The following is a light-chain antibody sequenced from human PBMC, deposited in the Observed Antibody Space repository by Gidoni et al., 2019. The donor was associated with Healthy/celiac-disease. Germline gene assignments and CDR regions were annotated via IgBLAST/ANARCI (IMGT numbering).Light chain of an antibody. Sequence: IVFPQSPATLSLSPGERATLSCRASQSVSSVLAWYQPKPGQAPRLLIYDAPNRATGIPARFSGSGFGTDFTLTISSLEPEDFEVYYCQKSSNWPLTFGQGTRLEIK. CDR1: QSVSSV. J-gene: IGKJ5*01. CDR2: DAP. V-gene: IGKV3-11*01. CDR3: QKSSNWPLT.